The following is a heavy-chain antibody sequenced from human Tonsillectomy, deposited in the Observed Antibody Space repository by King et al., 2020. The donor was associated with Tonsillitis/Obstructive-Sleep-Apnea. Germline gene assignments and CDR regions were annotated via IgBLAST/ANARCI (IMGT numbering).Heavy chain of an antibody. Sequence: VQLVESGAEVKKPGESLKISCKGSGYSFTSYWIGWVRQMPGKGLEWMGIIYPGDSDTRYSPSFQGQVTISAAKSISTAYLQWSSLKASDTAMYFCARHLAPSWEEDIVEVPAANDAFDIWGQGTMVTVSS. V-gene: IGHV5-51*01. D-gene: IGHD2-2*01. CDR3: ARHLAPSWEEDIVEVPAANDAFDI. CDR2: IYPGDSDT. J-gene: IGHJ3*02. CDR1: GYSFTSYW.